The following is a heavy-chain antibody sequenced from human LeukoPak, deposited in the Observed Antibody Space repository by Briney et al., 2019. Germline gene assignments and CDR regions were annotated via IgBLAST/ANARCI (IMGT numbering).Heavy chain of an antibody. Sequence: ASVKVSCKASGYTFTSYGISWVRQAPGQGLEWMGWIWAYNGNTNYAQKLQGRVTMTTDTSTSTAYMELRSLRSDDTAVYYCARDLYCSSTNCLNWFDPWGQGTLVTVSS. CDR2: IWAYNGNT. CDR3: ARDLYCSSTNCLNWFDP. CDR1: GYTFTSYG. V-gene: IGHV1-18*01. D-gene: IGHD2-2*01. J-gene: IGHJ5*02.